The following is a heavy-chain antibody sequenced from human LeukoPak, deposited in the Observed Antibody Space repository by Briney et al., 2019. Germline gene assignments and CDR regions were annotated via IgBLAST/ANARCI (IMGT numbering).Heavy chain of an antibody. CDR1: GFTFSRYW. Sequence: GGSLRLSCAASGFTFSRYWMHWVRQAPGKGLVWVSRIDPDGNTDYADSVKGRFTISRDNAKNTLYLLMNSLRAEDSAVYRCARDVRGPHDFWGQGTLVTVSS. D-gene: IGHD2/OR15-2a*01. CDR3: ARDVRGPHDF. J-gene: IGHJ4*02. V-gene: IGHV3-74*01. CDR2: IDPDGNT.